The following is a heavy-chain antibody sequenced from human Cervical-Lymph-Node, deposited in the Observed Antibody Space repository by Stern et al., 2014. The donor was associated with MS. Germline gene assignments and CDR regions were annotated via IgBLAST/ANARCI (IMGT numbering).Heavy chain of an antibody. CDR1: GFTFSSYS. D-gene: IGHD4-11*01. J-gene: IGHJ6*02. CDR2: ISSSSSYI. V-gene: IGHV3-21*01. CDR3: ARDTGYYYGMDV. Sequence: VQLVESGGGLVKPGGSLRLSCAASGFTFSSYSMNWVRQAPGKGLEWVSSISSSSSYIYSADSVKGRFTISRDNAKNSLYLQMNSLRAEDTAVYYCARDTGYYYGMDVWGQGTTVTVSS.